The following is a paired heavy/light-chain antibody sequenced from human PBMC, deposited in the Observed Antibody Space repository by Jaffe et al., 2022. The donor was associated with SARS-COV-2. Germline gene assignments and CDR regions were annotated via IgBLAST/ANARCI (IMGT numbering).Light chain of an antibody. CDR3: QQSYSTPPA. CDR1: QSISSY. V-gene: IGKV1-39*01. CDR2: AAS. Sequence: DIQMTQSPSSLSAFVGDRVNITCRASQSISSYLNWYEQKPGKAPKLLVYAASSLQSGVPSRFSGSGSETDFTLTISSLQPEDFATYYCQQSYSTPPAFGQGTKVEIK. J-gene: IGKJ1*01.
Heavy chain of an antibody. CDR1: GDSVSSNSAA. J-gene: IGHJ4*02. V-gene: IGHV6-1*01. D-gene: IGHD1-26*01. Sequence: QVQLQQSGPGLVKPSQTLSLTCAISGDSVSSNSAAWNWIRQSPSRGLEWLGRTYYRSKWYNDYAASVRSRISINPDTSKNQLSLHLSSVTPADTAVYYCARDRLLGDTQFDYWGQGTLVTVSS. CDR3: ARDRLLGDTQFDY. CDR2: TYYRSKWYN.